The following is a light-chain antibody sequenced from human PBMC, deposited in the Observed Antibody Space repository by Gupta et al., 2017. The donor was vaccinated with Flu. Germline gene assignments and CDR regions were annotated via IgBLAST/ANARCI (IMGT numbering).Light chain of an antibody. J-gene: IGKJ1*01. V-gene: IGKV1-39*01. CDR3: QQSHSTPWT. CDR2: AAS. Sequence: PSSLSASVGDRVTISCRASQSISTFLNWYQQKPGKAPKLLIYAASSLQSGVPSRFSGSGSGTDFTLTISSLQPEDFATYYCQQSHSTPWTFGQGTKVEIK. CDR1: QSISTF.